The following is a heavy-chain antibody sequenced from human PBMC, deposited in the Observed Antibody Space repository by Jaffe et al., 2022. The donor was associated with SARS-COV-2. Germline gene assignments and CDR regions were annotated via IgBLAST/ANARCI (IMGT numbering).Heavy chain of an antibody. V-gene: IGHV4-59*01. J-gene: IGHJ3*02. CDR3: ARERGGGAFDI. D-gene: IGHD3-10*01. CDR1: GGSISSYY. Sequence: QVQLQESGPGLVKPSETLSLTCTVSGGSISSYYWSWIRQPPGKGLEWIGYIYYSGSTNYNPSLKSRVTISVDTSKNQFSLKLSSVTAADTAVYYCARERGGGAFDIWGQGTMVTVSS. CDR2: IYYSGST.